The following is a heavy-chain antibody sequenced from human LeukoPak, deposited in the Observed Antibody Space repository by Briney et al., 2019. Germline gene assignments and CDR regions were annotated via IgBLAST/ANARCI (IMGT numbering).Heavy chain of an antibody. CDR3: ARVVPAATRRYYFDY. Sequence: SETLSLTCTVSGGSISSSSYYWSWIRQPPGKGLEWMGEINHSGSTNYNPSLKSRVTISVDTSKNQFSLKLSSVTAADTAVYYCARVVPAATRRYYFDYWGQGTLVTVSS. CDR2: INHSGST. V-gene: IGHV4-39*07. D-gene: IGHD2-2*01. J-gene: IGHJ4*02. CDR1: GGSISSSSYY.